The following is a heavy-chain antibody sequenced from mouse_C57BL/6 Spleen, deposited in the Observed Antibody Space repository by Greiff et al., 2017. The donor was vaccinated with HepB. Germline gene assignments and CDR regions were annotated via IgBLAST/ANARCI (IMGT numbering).Heavy chain of an antibody. D-gene: IGHD1-1*01. CDR2: IYPSDGST. J-gene: IGHJ2*01. V-gene: IGHV1-85*01. CDR1: GYTFTSYD. CDR3: ASGRKLYGSSLFDY. Sequence: QVQLQQSGPELVKPGASVKLSCKASGYTFTSYDINWVKPRPGQGLALIGWIYPSDGSTKYNETFKGKATLTVDTSSSTAYMEIQSLTSEDSAVYICASGRKLYGSSLFDYWGQGTTLTVSS.